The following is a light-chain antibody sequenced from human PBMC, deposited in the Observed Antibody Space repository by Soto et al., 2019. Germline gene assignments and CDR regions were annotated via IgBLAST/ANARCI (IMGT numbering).Light chain of an antibody. CDR1: QSVSSY. V-gene: IGKV3-20*01. Sequence: EIVLTQSPATLSLSPGERATLSCRASQSVSSYLAWYQQKPGQAPRLLIYDASNRATGIPDRFSGSGSGTDFTLPISRLEPEEFAVDDCQQYGSSGTFGQVTKVDIK. J-gene: IGKJ1*01. CDR2: DAS. CDR3: QQYGSSGT.